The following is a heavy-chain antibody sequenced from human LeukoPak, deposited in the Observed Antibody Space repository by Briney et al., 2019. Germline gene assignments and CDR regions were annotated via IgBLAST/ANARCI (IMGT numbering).Heavy chain of an antibody. CDR3: ARAPGGGFDY. J-gene: IGHJ4*02. CDR1: GFTVSSNY. V-gene: IGHV3-53*04. CDR2: IYSGGST. D-gene: IGHD3-10*01. Sequence: PGGFLRLSCAASGFTVSSNYTSWVRQAPGKGLEWVSVIYSGGSTYYADSVKGRFTISRHNSKNTLYLQMNSLRSEDTAVYYCARAPGGGFDYWGQGTLVTVSS.